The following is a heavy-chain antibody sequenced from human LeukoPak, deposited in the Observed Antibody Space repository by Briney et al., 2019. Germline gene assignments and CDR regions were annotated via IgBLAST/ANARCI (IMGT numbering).Heavy chain of an antibody. D-gene: IGHD1-26*01. V-gene: IGHV3-7*01. CDR1: GFTFSSHW. Sequence: GGSLRLSCAASGFTFSSHWMTWVRQAPGKGLEWVANIKQDGSEKYYVDSVKGRFTISRDNAKNSLYLQMNSLRAEDTAMYYCASLGMGATTSWGQGTLVTVSS. CDR2: IKQDGSEK. J-gene: IGHJ5*02. CDR3: ASLGMGATTS.